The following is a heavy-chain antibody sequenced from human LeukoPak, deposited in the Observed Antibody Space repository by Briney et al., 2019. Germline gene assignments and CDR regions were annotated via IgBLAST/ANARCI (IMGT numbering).Heavy chain of an antibody. CDR2: IYPGDSDT. D-gene: IGHD5-18*01. CDR1: GYSFTSYW. Sequence: GGSLQISWKGSGYSFTSYWIGWGRQMPGKGLEGMGIIYPGDSDTRYSPSFQGQVTISADKSISTAYLQWSSLKASDTAMHYCARPDSYGGVGIDYWGQGTLVTVSS. J-gene: IGHJ4*02. V-gene: IGHV5-51*01. CDR3: ARPDSYGGVGIDY.